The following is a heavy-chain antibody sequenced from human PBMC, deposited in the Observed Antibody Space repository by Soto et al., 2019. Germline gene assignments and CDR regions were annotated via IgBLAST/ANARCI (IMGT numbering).Heavy chain of an antibody. CDR3: AKGDSSSSGGARY. Sequence: PGGSLRLSCAASGFTFDDYAMHWVRQAPGKGLEWVSGISWNSGSIGYADSVKGRFTISRDNAKNSLYLQMNSLRAEDTALYYCAKGDSSSSGGARYWGQGTLVTVSS. CDR2: ISWNSGSI. J-gene: IGHJ4*02. D-gene: IGHD6-6*01. CDR1: GFTFDDYA. V-gene: IGHV3-9*01.